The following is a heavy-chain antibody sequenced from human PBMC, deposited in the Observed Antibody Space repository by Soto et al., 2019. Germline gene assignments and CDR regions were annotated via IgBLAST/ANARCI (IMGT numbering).Heavy chain of an antibody. CDR2: ISGSGGST. CDR3: ALTTNIVVVVAATLPAFDI. CDR1: GFTFSSYA. V-gene: IGHV3-23*01. Sequence: GGSLRLSRAASGFTFSSYAMSWVRQAPGKGLEWVSAISGSGGSTYYADSVKGRFTISRDNSKNTLYLQMNSLRAEDTAVYYCALTTNIVVVVAATLPAFDIWGQGTMVTVSS. J-gene: IGHJ3*02. D-gene: IGHD2-15*01.